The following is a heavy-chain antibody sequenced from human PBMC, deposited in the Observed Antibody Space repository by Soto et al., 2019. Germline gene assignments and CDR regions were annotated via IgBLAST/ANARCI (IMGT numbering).Heavy chain of an antibody. CDR1: GGSISSYY. J-gene: IGHJ3*02. Sequence: QVQLQESGPGLVKPSETLSLTCTVSGGSISSYYWSWIRQPPGKGLEWIGYIYYSGSANYNPSLKSRVTRSVDTSKNQFSLKLSSVTAADTAVYYCARDSLWGSAFDIWGQGTMVTVSS. V-gene: IGHV4-59*01. D-gene: IGHD3-10*01. CDR2: IYYSGSA. CDR3: ARDSLWGSAFDI.